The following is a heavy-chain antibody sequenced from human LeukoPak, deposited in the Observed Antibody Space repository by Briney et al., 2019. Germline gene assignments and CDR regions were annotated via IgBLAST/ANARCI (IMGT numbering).Heavy chain of an antibody. CDR2: IYYRGST. J-gene: IGHJ3*02. Sequence: PSETLSLTCTVSGGSISSYYWSWIRQPPGKGLEWIGYIYYRGSTNYNPSLKSRVTISVDTSKNQFSLKLSSVTAADTAVYYCARVKGIAFDIWGQGTMVTVSS. V-gene: IGHV4-59*01. CDR1: GGSISSYY. CDR3: ARVKGIAFDI.